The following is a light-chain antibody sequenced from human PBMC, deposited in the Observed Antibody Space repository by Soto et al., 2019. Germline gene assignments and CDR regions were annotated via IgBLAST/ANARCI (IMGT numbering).Light chain of an antibody. Sequence: SALTKPASVSGSPGQSITMSCTGTSSDLGSYNLVSWYQQHPGKAPKLMIYEGNQRPSRVSNRFSGSKSGNTASLTIAGLQAEDEADYYCCSYAGISTVVFGGGTKLTVL. CDR2: EGN. V-gene: IGLV2-23*01. CDR1: SSDLGSYNL. J-gene: IGLJ2*01. CDR3: CSYAGISTVV.